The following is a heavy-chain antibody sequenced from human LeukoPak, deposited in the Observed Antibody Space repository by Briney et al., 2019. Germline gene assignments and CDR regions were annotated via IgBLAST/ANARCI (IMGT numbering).Heavy chain of an antibody. Sequence: SEPLSLTCAVSGGSSSGYHWSWIRQPPGKGLEWIGEFNLSSRTRYNQSIKSRVTISVDSPKNQFSLKVNSVTAADTGVYYCARGFSSRYFDWGQGTLVTVSS. CDR2: FNLSSRT. V-gene: IGHV4-34*01. J-gene: IGHJ4*02. CDR3: ARGFSSRYFD. CDR1: GGSSSGYH. D-gene: IGHD3-9*01.